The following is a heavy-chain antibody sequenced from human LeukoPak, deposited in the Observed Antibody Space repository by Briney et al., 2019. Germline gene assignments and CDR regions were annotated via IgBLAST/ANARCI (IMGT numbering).Heavy chain of an antibody. Sequence: SVKVSCTASGGTFSSYAISWVRQAPGQGLEWMGGIIPIFGTANYAQKFQGRVTITTDESTSTAYMELSSLRSEDTAVYYCARARLASTYAFDIWGQGTMVTVSS. J-gene: IGHJ3*02. CDR2: IIPIFGTA. V-gene: IGHV1-69*05. CDR3: ARARLASTYAFDI. D-gene: IGHD3-16*01. CDR1: GGTFSSYA.